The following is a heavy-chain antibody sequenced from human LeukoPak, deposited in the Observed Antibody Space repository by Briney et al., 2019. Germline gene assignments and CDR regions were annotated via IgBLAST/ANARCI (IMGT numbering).Heavy chain of an antibody. CDR1: GFTFSNSD. D-gene: IGHD6-19*01. V-gene: IGHV3-30*02. J-gene: IGHJ5*02. Sequence: AGGSLRLSCAASGFTFSNSDIHWVRQAPGKGLQWVAFIQYDGNNKYYADSVKGRFTISRDNSKNTLYLQMNSLRADDTAVYYCAKDSYGSGWYNWFDPWGQGTLVTVSS. CDR3: AKDSYGSGWYNWFDP. CDR2: IQYDGNNK.